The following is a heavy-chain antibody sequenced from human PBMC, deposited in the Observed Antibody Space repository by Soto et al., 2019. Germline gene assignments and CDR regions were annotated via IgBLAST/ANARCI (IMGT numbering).Heavy chain of an antibody. CDR2: VSFDGKVT. J-gene: IGHJ4*02. V-gene: IGHV3-30*04. Sequence: GGSLRLSCTGSGFTFNSLSLHWVRQGPDKSLEWVAVVSFDGKVTYYADSVKGRFTVSRDISKNTIYLQANSLRGEDTAVYYCARENWGKYDYWGQGTLVTVSS. CDR1: GFTFNSLS. D-gene: IGHD7-27*01. CDR3: ARENWGKYDY.